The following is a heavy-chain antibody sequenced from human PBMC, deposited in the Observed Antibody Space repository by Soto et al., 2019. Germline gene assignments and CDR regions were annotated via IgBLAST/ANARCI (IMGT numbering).Heavy chain of an antibody. CDR1: GYTFSDFD. V-gene: IGHV1-2*02. D-gene: IGHD5-12*01. CDR3: ARVSVDVPE. J-gene: IGHJ4*02. Sequence: QAHLEQSGAELKRPGASVKVSCKASGYTFSDFDINWLRQASGQGPEWMGWMNAKSGDTTYEQKFLGRVTMTRDTSINTAYMEVNTLTSDDTALYYCARVSVDVPEWGQGTLITVSS. CDR2: MNAKSGDT.